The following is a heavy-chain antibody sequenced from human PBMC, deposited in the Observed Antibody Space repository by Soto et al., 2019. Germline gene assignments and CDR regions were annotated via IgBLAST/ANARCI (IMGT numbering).Heavy chain of an antibody. CDR3: AREVKSAAASDAFDI. D-gene: IGHD2-15*01. CDR2: LYSGST. J-gene: IGHJ3*02. CDR1: GASISRGGFH. V-gene: IGHV4-39*07. Sequence: QLQLQESGPGLVKPSETLSLTCAVSGASISRGGFHWGWIRQPPGQGLEWIGSLYSGSTYYNPSLKSRVTISADTSKNQFSLRLSSVTVADTATYYCAREVKSAAASDAFDIWGQGTVVTVSS.